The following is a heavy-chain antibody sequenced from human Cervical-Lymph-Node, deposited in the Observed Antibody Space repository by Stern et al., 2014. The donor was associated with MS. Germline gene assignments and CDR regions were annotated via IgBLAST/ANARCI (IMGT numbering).Heavy chain of an antibody. Sequence: VQLVESGAEVKKPGESLRISCKTSGYTFTTYCIHWVRQMPGKGLEWIGTLNPNDSNPRYSPSFKGHVTISTDNSVSTAYLQWGSLKASDTAKYYCARHRLDSRQLGAFWGQGTHITVSS. CDR1: GYTFTTYC. V-gene: IGHV5-10-1*01. D-gene: IGHD3-16*01. CDR3: ARHRLDSRQLGAF. J-gene: IGHJ4*02. CDR2: LNPNDSNP.